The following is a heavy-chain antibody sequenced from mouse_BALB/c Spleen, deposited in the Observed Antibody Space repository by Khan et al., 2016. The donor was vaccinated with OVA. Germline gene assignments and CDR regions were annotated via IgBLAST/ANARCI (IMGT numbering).Heavy chain of an antibody. CDR2: ISSSDST. Sequence: EVQLQESGPSLVKPSQTLSLTCSVTGDSITSGYWNWIRKFPGNKLEYMGYISSSDSTFYNPSLKSRISITRDTSTNQYYLQLNSVTTEDTATYYCARWNYRYDGYFDYWGQGTTLTVSS. V-gene: IGHV3-8*02. J-gene: IGHJ2*01. CDR1: GDSITSGY. CDR3: ARWNYRYDGYFDY. D-gene: IGHD2-14*01.